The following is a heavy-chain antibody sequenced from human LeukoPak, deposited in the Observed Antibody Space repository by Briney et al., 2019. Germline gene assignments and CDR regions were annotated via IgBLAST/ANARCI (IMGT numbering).Heavy chain of an antibody. Sequence: GGSLRLSCAASGFTFSSYAMHWVRQAPGKGLEWVAVISYDGSNKYYADSVKGRFTISRDNSKNTLYLQMNSLRAEDTAVCYCARDRFSSMVRGVIVSYLGYWGQGTLVTVSS. V-gene: IGHV3-30-3*01. J-gene: IGHJ4*02. CDR2: ISYDGSNK. CDR1: GFTFSSYA. D-gene: IGHD3-10*01. CDR3: ARDRFSSMVRGVIVSYLGY.